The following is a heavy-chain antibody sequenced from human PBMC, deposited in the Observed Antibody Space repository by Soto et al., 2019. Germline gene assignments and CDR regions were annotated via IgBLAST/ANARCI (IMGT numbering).Heavy chain of an antibody. CDR2: IYYSGST. CDR3: ATILDLTGGWFDP. J-gene: IGHJ5*02. Sequence: TSETLSLTCTVSGGSVSSGSYYWSWIRKPPGKGLEWIGYIYYSGSTNYNPSLKSRVTISVDTSKNQFSLKLSSVTAADTAVYYCATILDLTGGWFDPWGQGTLVTVSS. V-gene: IGHV4-61*01. CDR1: GGSVSSGSYY. D-gene: IGHD3-3*01.